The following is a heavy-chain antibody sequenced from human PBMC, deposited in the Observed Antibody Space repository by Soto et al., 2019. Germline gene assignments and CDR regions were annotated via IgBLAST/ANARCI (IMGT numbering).Heavy chain of an antibody. J-gene: IGHJ5*02. D-gene: IGHD5-12*01. CDR2: ISYDGSNK. CDR3: AKEGGYDSRSWFDP. V-gene: IGHV3-30*18. Sequence: QVQLVESGGGVVQPGRSLRLSCAASGFTFSSYGMHWVRQAPGKGLEWVAVISYDGSNKYYADSVKGRFTISRDNSKNTLYLQMNSLRAEDTAVYYCAKEGGYDSRSWFDPWGQGTLVTVSS. CDR1: GFTFSSYG.